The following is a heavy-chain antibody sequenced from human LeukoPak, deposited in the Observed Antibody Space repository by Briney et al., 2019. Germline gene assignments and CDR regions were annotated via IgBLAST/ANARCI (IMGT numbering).Heavy chain of an antibody. CDR2: MNPNSGNT. Sequence: ASVKVSCKASGFHFASYGITWVRQAPGQGLEWMGWMNPNSGNTGYAQKFQGRVTITRNTSISTAYMELSSLRSEDTAVYYCARGGGASDVWGKGTTVTVSS. CDR3: ARGGGASDV. V-gene: IGHV1-8*01. CDR1: GFHFASYG. D-gene: IGHD3-10*01. J-gene: IGHJ6*04.